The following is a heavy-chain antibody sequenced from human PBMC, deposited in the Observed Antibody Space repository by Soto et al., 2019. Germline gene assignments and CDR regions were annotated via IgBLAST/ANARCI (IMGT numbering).Heavy chain of an antibody. CDR3: ARLSRYCTGGSCYPEDFDY. CDR2: IFYSGSA. D-gene: IGHD2-15*01. CDR1: GGSISSSSYY. V-gene: IGHV4-39*01. J-gene: IGHJ4*02. Sequence: QLQLQESGPGLVKPSETLSLTCTVSGGSISSSSYYWGWIRQPPGKGLEWIGSIFYSGSAYYTPSLKGRVTISVDTSKNQFSLKLSSVTAADTAVYYCARLSRYCTGGSCYPEDFDYWGQGTLVTVSS.